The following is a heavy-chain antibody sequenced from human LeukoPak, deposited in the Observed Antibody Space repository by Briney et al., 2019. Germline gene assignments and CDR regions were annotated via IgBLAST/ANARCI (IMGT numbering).Heavy chain of an antibody. CDR2: IYHSGST. CDR1: AYSISNGYY. J-gene: IGHJ4*02. D-gene: IGHD3-22*01. CDR3: ARAAYYYDTSGYYYDY. V-gene: IGHV4-38-2*01. Sequence: PSETLSLTCAVSAYSISNGYYWGWIRQPPGKGLGWIGSIYHSGSTYYNPSLKSRVTISVDTSKNQFSLKLSSVTAADTAVYYCARAAYYYDTSGYYYDYWGQGTLVTVSS.